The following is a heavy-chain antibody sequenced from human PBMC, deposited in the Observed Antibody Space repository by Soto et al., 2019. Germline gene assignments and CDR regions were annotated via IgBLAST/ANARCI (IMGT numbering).Heavy chain of an antibody. CDR2: MKPDGNEI. Sequence: PGGSLRLSCAASGFTFSTSWLTWVRQAPGKGLEWMANMKPDGNEIYYLDSVKGRFTISRDNAENSLFLQMNSLRAEDTAIYYCATGWAYHDNWGQGTLVTVSS. V-gene: IGHV3-7*05. CDR3: ATGWAYHDN. J-gene: IGHJ4*02. D-gene: IGHD1-1*01. CDR1: GFTFSTSW.